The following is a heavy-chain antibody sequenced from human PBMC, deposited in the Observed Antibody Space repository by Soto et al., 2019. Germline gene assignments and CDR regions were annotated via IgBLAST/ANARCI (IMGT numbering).Heavy chain of an antibody. J-gene: IGHJ6*02. CDR2: IIPIFGTA. V-gene: IGHV1-69*01. Sequence: QVQLVQTGAVVKKPGSSVKVSCKASGGTFSSYAISWVRQAPGQGLEWMGGIIPIFGTANYAQKFQGRVTITADESTSTAYMELSSLRSEDTAVYYCARVGGDGTGYYYGMDVWGQGTTVTVSS. D-gene: IGHD2-21*02. CDR3: ARVGGDGTGYYYGMDV. CDR1: GGTFSSYA.